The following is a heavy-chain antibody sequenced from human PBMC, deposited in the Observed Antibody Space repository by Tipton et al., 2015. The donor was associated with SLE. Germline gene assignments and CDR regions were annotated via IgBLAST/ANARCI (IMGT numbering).Heavy chain of an antibody. Sequence: AGLVKPSETLSLTCAVYGGSFSPYYWTWIRQPPGKGLEWIGEINHSGGSNYNPSLKSRVTISVDTSKNQFSLKVTSVTAADTAVYYCARVATAPAVAGRRGDYWGQGILVTVSS. CDR1: GGSFSPYY. J-gene: IGHJ4*02. CDR3: ARVATAPAVAGRRGDY. V-gene: IGHV4-34*01. D-gene: IGHD6-19*01. CDR2: INHSGGS.